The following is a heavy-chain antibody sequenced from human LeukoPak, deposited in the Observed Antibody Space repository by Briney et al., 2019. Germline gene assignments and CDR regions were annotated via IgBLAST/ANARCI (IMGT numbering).Heavy chain of an antibody. D-gene: IGHD5-24*01. CDR2: IYYSGST. J-gene: IGHJ4*02. Sequence: SETLSLTCTVSGGSISSGGYYWSWIRQHPGKGLEWIGYIYYSGSTYYNPSLKSRVTISVDTSKNQFSLKLSSVTAADTAVYYCARGGLQYYFDYWGQGTLVTVSS. CDR1: GGSISSGGYY. CDR3: ARGGLQYYFDY. V-gene: IGHV4-30-4*08.